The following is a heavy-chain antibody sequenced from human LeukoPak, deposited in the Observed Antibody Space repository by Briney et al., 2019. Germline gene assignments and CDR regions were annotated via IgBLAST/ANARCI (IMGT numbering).Heavy chain of an antibody. CDR3: ARETAGDGYDILTGYYLAYYFDY. J-gene: IGHJ4*02. CDR1: GGSISSYY. CDR2: IYTSGST. Sequence: SETLSLTCTVSGGSISSYYWSWIRQPAGKGLEWIGRIYTSGSTNYNPSLKSRVTMSVDTSKNQFSLKLSSVTAADTAVYYCARETAGDGYDILTGYYLAYYFDYWGQGTLVTVSS. V-gene: IGHV4-4*07. D-gene: IGHD3-9*01.